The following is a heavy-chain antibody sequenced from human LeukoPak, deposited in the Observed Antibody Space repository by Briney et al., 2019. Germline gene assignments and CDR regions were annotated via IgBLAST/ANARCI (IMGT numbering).Heavy chain of an antibody. Sequence: GGSLRLSCAASGFTFSSYNMNWVRQAPGKGLEWVSSISGSSSYIFYADSVKGRFTISRDNAKNSLYLQMNSLRAEDTAVYYCERGDGGSFDYWGQGTLVTVSS. V-gene: IGHV3-21*01. CDR3: ERGDGGSFDY. D-gene: IGHD2-21*02. CDR1: GFTFSSYN. CDR2: ISGSSSYI. J-gene: IGHJ4*02.